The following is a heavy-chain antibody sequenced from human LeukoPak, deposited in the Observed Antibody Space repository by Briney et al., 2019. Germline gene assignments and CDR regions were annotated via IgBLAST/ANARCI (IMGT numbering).Heavy chain of an antibody. CDR2: IYTSGST. J-gene: IGHJ5*02. CDR1: GGSISSYY. D-gene: IGHD6-13*01. CDR3: ARDLPRSIAAAGTGWFDP. Sequence: SETLSLTWTVSGGSISSYYWSWIRQPAGKGLEWIGRIYTSGSTNYNPSLKSRVTMSVDTSKNQFSLKLSSVTAADTAVYYCARDLPRSIAAAGTGWFDPWGQGTLVTVSS. V-gene: IGHV4-4*07.